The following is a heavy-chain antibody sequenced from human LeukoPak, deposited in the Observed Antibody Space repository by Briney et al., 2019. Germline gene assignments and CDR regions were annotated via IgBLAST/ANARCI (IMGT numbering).Heavy chain of an antibody. CDR2: VSSGGDA. Sequence: GGSLRLSCAASVFTLTANSMNWVRQAPGKGLEWVSRVSSGGDAFYADSVKGRFTISRDTSKNTVFLQMDSLRAEDTAVYYCAKFGDHMPDAFDIWGQGTMVTVAA. J-gene: IGHJ3*02. V-gene: IGHV3-53*01. CDR3: AKFGDHMPDAFDI. CDR1: VFTLTANS. D-gene: IGHD4-17*01.